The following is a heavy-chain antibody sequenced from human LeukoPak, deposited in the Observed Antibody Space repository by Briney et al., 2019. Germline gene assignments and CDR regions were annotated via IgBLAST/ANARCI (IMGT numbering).Heavy chain of an antibody. CDR2: IKPDGSAQ. V-gene: IGHV3-7*01. CDR1: GFTFSSSA. J-gene: IGHJ5*02. D-gene: IGHD3-22*01. Sequence: GGSLRLSCAASGFTFSSSAMNWVRQAPGKGLEWVATIKPDGSAQYYVDSVKGRFTISRDNAKNSLFLQINSLRAEDTAVYYCANGGTYSSGPWGQGTLVTVSS. CDR3: ANGGTYSSGP.